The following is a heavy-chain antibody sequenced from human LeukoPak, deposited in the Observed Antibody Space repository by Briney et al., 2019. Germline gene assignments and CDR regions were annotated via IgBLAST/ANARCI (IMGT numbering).Heavy chain of an antibody. CDR3: ARALRTGQGDYVPVL. V-gene: IGHV5-51*01. CDR1: GYKFTNYW. CDR2: IYPGDSET. D-gene: IGHD3-16*01. Sequence: GESLKISCKASGYKFTNYWSGWVRQMPGKGLEWMTIIYPGDSETRYSPSFQGQVTISADKSIGTTYLQWSSLQASDTAIYYCARALRTGQGDYVPVLWGQGTLVTVSS. J-gene: IGHJ4*02.